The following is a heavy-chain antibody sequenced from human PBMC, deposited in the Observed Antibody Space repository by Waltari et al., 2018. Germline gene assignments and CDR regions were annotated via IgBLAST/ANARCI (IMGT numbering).Heavy chain of an antibody. CDR2: IKQDGSEK. Sequence: EVQLVESGGGLVQPGGSLRLSCAASGFTVSSYWMSWVRQAPGQGLEWVANIKQDGSEKYYVDSVKGRFTISRDNAKNSLYLQINSLRAEDTAVYYCARDGPLTPQLGLNWYFDLWGRGTLVTVSS. D-gene: IGHD3-16*01. J-gene: IGHJ2*01. V-gene: IGHV3-7*01. CDR3: ARDGPLTPQLGLNWYFDL. CDR1: GFTVSSYW.